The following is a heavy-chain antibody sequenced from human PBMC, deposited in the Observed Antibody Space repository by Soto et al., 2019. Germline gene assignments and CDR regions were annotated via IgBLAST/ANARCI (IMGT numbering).Heavy chain of an antibody. CDR3: ARDRGSYSQYWFDP. J-gene: IGHJ5*02. V-gene: IGHV3-33*01. CDR1: GFTFSSYG. D-gene: IGHD1-26*01. Sequence: QVQLVESGGGVVQPGRSLRLSCAASGFTFSSYGMHWVRQAPGKGLEWVAVIWYDGSNKYYADSVKGRFTISRDNSKNTLYLQMNSLRAEDTAVYYRARDRGSYSQYWFDPWGQGTLVTVSS. CDR2: IWYDGSNK.